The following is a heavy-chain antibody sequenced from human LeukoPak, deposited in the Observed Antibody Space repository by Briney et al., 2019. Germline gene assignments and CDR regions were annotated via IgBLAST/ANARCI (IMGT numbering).Heavy chain of an antibody. V-gene: IGHV1-69*05. J-gene: IGHJ4*02. CDR1: GGTFSSYA. CDR2: IIPIFGTA. D-gene: IGHD2-15*01. Sequence: ASVKVSCKASGGTFSSYAISWVRQAPGQGLEWMGGIIPIFGTANYAQKFQGRVTMTRDMSTSTVYMELSSLRSEDTAVYYCARDSGGSCYGVLDYWGQGTLVTVSS. CDR3: ARDSGGSCYGVLDY.